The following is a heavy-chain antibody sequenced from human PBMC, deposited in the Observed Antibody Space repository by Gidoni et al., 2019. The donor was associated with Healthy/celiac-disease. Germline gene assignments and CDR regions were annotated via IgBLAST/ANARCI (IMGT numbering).Heavy chain of an antibody. D-gene: IGHD6-6*01. J-gene: IGHJ6*03. CDR3: ARHGEIAARAPYYMDV. CDR1: VYSFTTYW. Sequence: ELQLVQSVPEVQKPRDSLKISCRGSVYSFTTYWIVWVLQMPGKGLEWMGIIYPGDSDTRYSPSSQGQVTIAADKSISTAYLQWSSLKASDTAMYYCARHGEIAARAPYYMDVWGKGTTVTVSS. V-gene: IGHV5-51*01. CDR2: IYPGDSDT.